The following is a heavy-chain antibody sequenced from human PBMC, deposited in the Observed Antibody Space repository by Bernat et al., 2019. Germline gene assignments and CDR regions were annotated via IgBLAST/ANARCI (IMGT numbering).Heavy chain of an antibody. CDR1: GGSVSSGSSY. CDR3: ARMDYGDYWHSFDV. V-gene: IGHV4-61*01. J-gene: IGHJ3*01. D-gene: IGHD4-17*01. CDR2: ISRSGAT. Sequence: QVQLQESGPGLVKPSETLSLTCTVSGGSVSSGSSYWTWIRQPPGKGLEWIGYISRSGATNYNPSLKSRVTISVDTSNNQFSLRLNSVTAADTAVYSCARMDYGDYWHSFDVWGQGTMVTVSS.